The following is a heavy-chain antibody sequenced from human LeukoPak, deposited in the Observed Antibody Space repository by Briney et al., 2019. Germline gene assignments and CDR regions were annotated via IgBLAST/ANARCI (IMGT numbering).Heavy chain of an antibody. CDR3: AQKDADTTMVPHY. CDR2: VYWSDAK. V-gene: IGHV2-5*01. CDR1: GFSLSSPGVG. J-gene: IGHJ4*02. D-gene: IGHD5-18*01. Sequence: SGPTLVKPTQTLTLTCTFSGFSLSSPGVGVGWSRQPPGKALEWLALVYWSDAKRYSPSLRGRLTIAKDSAKNQVVLTMTKMDPVDTATYYCAQKDADTTMVPHYWGQGILVTVSS.